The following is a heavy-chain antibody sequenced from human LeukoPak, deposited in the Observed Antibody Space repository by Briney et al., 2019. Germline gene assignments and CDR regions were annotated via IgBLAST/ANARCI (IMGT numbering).Heavy chain of an antibody. J-gene: IGHJ4*02. CDR1: GFTFSSYSMN. D-gene: IGHD3-10*01. Sequence: GSLRLSCAASGFTFSSYSMNWVRQAPGKGLEWIGSIYNSGSTYYTPSLKSRVTISVDTSKNQLSLKLSSVTAADTAVYYCARRDRAFDYWGQGTLVTVSS. CDR2: IYNSGST. V-gene: IGHV4-59*05. CDR3: ARRDRAFDY.